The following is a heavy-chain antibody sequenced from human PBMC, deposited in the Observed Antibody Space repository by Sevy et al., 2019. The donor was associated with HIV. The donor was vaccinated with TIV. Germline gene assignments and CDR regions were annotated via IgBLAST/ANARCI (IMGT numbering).Heavy chain of an antibody. CDR1: GFTFFNTW. D-gene: IGHD6-13*01. V-gene: IGHV3-23*01. J-gene: IGHJ2*01. Sequence: GGSLRLSCSASGFTFFNTWMSWVRQAPGKGLEGKGLEWVSTISGGGGGTYYADSVRGRFTISRDNSKNTLYLQVNSLRVEDTAVYYCAKHYIHDIADGWYFDLWGRGTLVTVSS. CDR2: ISGGGGGT. CDR3: AKHYIHDIADGWYFDL.